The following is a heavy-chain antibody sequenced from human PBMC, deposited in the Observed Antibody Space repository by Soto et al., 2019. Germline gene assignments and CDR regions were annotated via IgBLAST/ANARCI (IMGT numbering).Heavy chain of an antibody. CDR1: GYTFTSYA. J-gene: IGHJ4*02. Sequence: ASVKVSCKASGYTFTSYAMHWVRQAPGQRLEWMGWINAGNGNTKYSQKFQGRVTITRDTSASTAYMELSSLRSEDTAVYYCARAPEYDYIWGSYLQGEFDYWGQGTLVTVSS. V-gene: IGHV1-3*01. D-gene: IGHD3-16*02. CDR2: INAGNGNT. CDR3: ARAPEYDYIWGSYLQGEFDY.